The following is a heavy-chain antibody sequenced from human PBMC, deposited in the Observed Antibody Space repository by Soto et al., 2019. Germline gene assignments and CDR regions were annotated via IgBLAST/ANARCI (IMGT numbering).Heavy chain of an antibody. CDR2: IYYSGST. V-gene: IGHV4-30-4*02. CDR1: GGSISSGDYY. CDR3: AREISYVSGGHLYYGMDV. D-gene: IGHD3-16*01. J-gene: IGHJ6*02. Sequence: PSETLSLTCAVSGGSISSGDYYWSWIRQPPGKGLEWIGYIYYSGSTYYNPSLKSRVTISIDTTKNQLSLKLTSMTAADTAVYYCAREISYVSGGHLYYGMDVLGQGTAVTVSS.